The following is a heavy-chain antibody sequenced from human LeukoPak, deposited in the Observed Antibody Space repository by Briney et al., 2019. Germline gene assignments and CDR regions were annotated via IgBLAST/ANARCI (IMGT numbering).Heavy chain of an antibody. CDR2: ISSSSSYI. D-gene: IGHD3-22*01. V-gene: IGHV3-21*01. CDR3: ARGDYYYDSSGYYAPAEYYFDY. Sequence: PGGSLRLSCAASGFTFSSYSMNWVRQAPGKGLEWVSSISSSSSYIYYADSVKGRFTISRDNAKNSLYLQMNSLRAEDTAVYYCARGDYYYDSSGYYAPAEYYFDYWGQRTLVTVSS. J-gene: IGHJ4*02. CDR1: GFTFSSYS.